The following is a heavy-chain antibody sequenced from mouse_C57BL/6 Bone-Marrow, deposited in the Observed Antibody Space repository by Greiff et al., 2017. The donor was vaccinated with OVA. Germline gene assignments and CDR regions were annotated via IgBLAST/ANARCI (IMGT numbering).Heavy chain of an antibody. Sequence: QLQQSGAELVRPGASVKLSCTASGFNIKDDYMHWVKQRPEQGLEWVGWIDPENGDTEYASKFQGKATITSDTSSNTAYLQLSSLTSEDTAVYYFTNFLITTVVAPYAMDYWGQGTSVTVSS. CDR1: GFNIKDDY. CDR3: TNFLITTVVAPYAMDY. V-gene: IGHV14-4*01. CDR2: IDPENGDT. J-gene: IGHJ4*01. D-gene: IGHD1-1*01.